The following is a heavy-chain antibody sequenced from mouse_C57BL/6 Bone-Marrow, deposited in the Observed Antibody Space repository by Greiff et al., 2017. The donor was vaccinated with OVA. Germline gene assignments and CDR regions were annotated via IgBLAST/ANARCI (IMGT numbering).Heavy chain of an antibody. V-gene: IGHV1-74*01. CDR3: AILRDYGRSPGVARDD. CDR2: IHPSDSAT. J-gene: IGHJ4*01. D-gene: IGHD1-1*01. CDR1: GYTFTSSW. Sequence: QVQLQQPGAELVKPGASVTVSCKASGYTFTSSWMHWVKQRPGPGLEWIGRIHPSDSATNYTQKFKGKATLTVDNSSSTAYMQLSSLTAEDAAVYDWAILRDYGRSPGVARDDGGQGASGTVSS.